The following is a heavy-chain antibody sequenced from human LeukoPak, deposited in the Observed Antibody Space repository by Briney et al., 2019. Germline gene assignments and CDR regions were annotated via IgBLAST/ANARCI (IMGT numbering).Heavy chain of an antibody. Sequence: SETLSLTCTVSGGSISSYYWSWIRQPPREGLEWMGYIHYTGSTNYNPSLNSRVTISIDTSKNQFSLGLNSVTAADTAIYYCARESSGSLDWLDPWGQGTLVTVYS. CDR2: IHYTGST. D-gene: IGHD1-26*01. J-gene: IGHJ5*02. V-gene: IGHV4-59*01. CDR1: GGSISSYY. CDR3: ARESSGSLDWLDP.